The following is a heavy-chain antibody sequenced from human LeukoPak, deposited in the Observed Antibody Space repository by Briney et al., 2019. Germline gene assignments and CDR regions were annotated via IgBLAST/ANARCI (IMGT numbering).Heavy chain of an antibody. Sequence: GGSLRLSCEGSGMTFRMCAMSWVRQAPGKGLEWVGRIKSKTDGGTTDYAAPVKGRFTISRDDSKNTLYLQMNSLKTEDTAVYYCTTVPYSSSWLNYNDAFDIWGQGTMVTVSS. CDR3: TTVPYSSSWLNYNDAFDI. CDR1: GMTFRMCA. J-gene: IGHJ3*02. V-gene: IGHV3-15*01. D-gene: IGHD6-13*01. CDR2: IKSKTDGGTT.